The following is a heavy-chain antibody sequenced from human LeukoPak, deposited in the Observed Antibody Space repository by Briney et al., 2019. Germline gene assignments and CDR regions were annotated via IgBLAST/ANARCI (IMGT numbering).Heavy chain of an antibody. V-gene: IGHV3-23*01. CDR2: ISGSGGST. CDR1: GFTVSSGA. CDR3: AKRSSYDSSGPPAEH. D-gene: IGHD3-22*01. Sequence: GSLRLSCAVSGFTVSSGAMAWVRQGPGKGLEWVSVISGSGGSTYYADSVKGRFTISRDNSKNTLYLQMNSLRAEDTAVYYCAKRSSYDSSGPPAEHWGQGTLVTVSS. J-gene: IGHJ4*02.